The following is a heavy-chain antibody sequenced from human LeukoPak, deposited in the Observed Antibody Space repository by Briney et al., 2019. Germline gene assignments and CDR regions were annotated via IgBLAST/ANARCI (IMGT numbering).Heavy chain of an antibody. Sequence: SETLSLTCAVYGGSFSGYYWSWIRQPPGKGLEWIGYIYYSGSTNYNPSLKSRVTISVDTSKNQFSLKLSSVTAADTAVYYCARAAGWPYYYGMDVWGQGTTVTVSS. CDR1: GGSFSGYY. CDR2: IYYSGST. V-gene: IGHV4-59*01. J-gene: IGHJ6*02. D-gene: IGHD2-15*01. CDR3: ARAAGWPYYYGMDV.